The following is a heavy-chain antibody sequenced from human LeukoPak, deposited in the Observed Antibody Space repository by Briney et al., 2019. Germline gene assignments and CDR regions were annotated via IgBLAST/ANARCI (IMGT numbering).Heavy chain of an antibody. CDR2: ISGSGDNI. Sequence: PGGSLRLSCAASGFTFTSYAMSWVRQAPGKGLEWVSDISGSGDNIYYADSVKGRFTISRDNSKSTLYLQMNSLRAEDTAVHYCAKRIWSGDAFDIRGQGTMVTVSS. CDR3: AKRIWSGDAFDI. J-gene: IGHJ3*02. CDR1: GFTFTSYA. D-gene: IGHD3-3*01. V-gene: IGHV3-23*01.